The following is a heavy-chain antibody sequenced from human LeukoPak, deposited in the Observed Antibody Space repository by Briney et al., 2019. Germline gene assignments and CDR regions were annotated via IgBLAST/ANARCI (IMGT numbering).Heavy chain of an antibody. Sequence: GGSLRLSCAASGFTFNNYWMHWVRQAPGMGLVWVSSIRFDGGDTAYADSAKGRFTISRDNAKNTMFLQMNNLRAEDTAVYYCAEEIDGFDVWGQGTLVTVSS. CDR1: GFTFNNYW. J-gene: IGHJ3*01. V-gene: IGHV3-74*01. CDR2: IRFDGGDT. CDR3: AEEIDGFDV.